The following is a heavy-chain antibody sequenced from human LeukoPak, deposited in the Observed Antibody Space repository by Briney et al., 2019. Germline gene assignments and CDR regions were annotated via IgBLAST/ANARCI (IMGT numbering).Heavy chain of an antibody. Sequence: GGSLRLSCAASGFTFNNYWMHWVRQAPGMGLVWVSSIRFDGGDTAYADSAKGRFTISRDNAKNTMFLQMNNLRAEDTAVYYCAEEIDGFDVWGQGTLVTVSS. CDR1: GFTFNNYW. J-gene: IGHJ3*01. V-gene: IGHV3-74*01. CDR2: IRFDGGDT. CDR3: AEEIDGFDV.